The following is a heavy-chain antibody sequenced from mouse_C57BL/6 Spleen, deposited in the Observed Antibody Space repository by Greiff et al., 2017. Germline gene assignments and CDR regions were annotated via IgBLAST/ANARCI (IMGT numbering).Heavy chain of an antibody. D-gene: IGHD3-1*01. J-gene: IGHJ2*01. Sequence: QVQLQQPGAELVMPGASVKLSCKASGYTFTSSWMHWVKQRPGQGLEWIGEIDPSDSYTNYNQKFKGKSTLTVDKSSSTAYMQLSSLTSEDSAVYYGARTGPFTQALDYWGQGTTLTVSS. CDR1: GYTFTSSW. CDR3: ARTGPFTQALDY. V-gene: IGHV1-69*01. CDR2: IDPSDSYT.